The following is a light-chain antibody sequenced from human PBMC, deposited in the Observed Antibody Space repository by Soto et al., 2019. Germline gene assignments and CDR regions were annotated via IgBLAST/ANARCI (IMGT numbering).Light chain of an antibody. CDR1: QDITRW. Sequence: DIQMTQSPTSVSASVGDRVTITCRASQDITRWLAWYQQKPGTAPKLLIYGASSLQSGVPSRFSGSGSETDFTLTISSLQSEDFAVYYCQEYIQWPPGMFGPGTKVDIK. CDR2: GAS. CDR3: QEYIQWPPGM. J-gene: IGKJ1*01. V-gene: IGKV1-12*01.